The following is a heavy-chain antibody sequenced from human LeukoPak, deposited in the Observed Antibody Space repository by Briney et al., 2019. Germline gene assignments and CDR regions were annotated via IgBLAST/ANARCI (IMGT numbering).Heavy chain of an antibody. CDR1: GFTFSSYA. Sequence: PGGSLRLSCAASGFTFSSYAMSWVRQAPGKGLEWVSAIGGTNGRTYYADSVKGRFTISRDNSKNTLYLQMNSLRDEDTAVYYCAKHYYDSSGTPRYFDYWGQGTLVTFSS. J-gene: IGHJ4*02. D-gene: IGHD3-22*01. V-gene: IGHV3-23*01. CDR3: AKHYYDSSGTPRYFDY. CDR2: IGGTNGRT.